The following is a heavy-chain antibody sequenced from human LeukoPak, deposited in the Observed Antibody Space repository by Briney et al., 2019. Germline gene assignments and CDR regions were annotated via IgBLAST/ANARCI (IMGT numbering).Heavy chain of an antibody. V-gene: IGHV3-30*03. CDR3: ARATRGGYDGYLDY. D-gene: IGHD5-12*01. J-gene: IGHJ4*02. CDR2: ISYDGSNK. Sequence: PGGSLRLSCAASGFTFSSYGMHWVRQAPGKGLEWVAVISYDGSNKYYADSVKGRFTISRDNSKNTLYLQMNSLRAEDTAVYYCARATRGGYDGYLDYWGQGTLVTVSS. CDR1: GFTFSSYG.